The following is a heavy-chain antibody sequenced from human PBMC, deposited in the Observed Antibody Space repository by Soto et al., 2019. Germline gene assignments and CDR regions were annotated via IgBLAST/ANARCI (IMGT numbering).Heavy chain of an antibody. CDR3: ARDSPLLWFGELTYYYGMDV. CDR2: TSAYNGNT. CDR1: GYTFTSYG. V-gene: IGHV1-18*01. J-gene: IGHJ6*02. D-gene: IGHD3-10*01. Sequence: QVQLVQSGAEVKKPGASVKVSCKASGYTFTSYGITWVRQAPGQGLEWMGWTSAYNGNTNYAQKLQGRVTMTTDTSTSTAYMELRSLRSDDTAVYYCARDSPLLWFGELTYYYGMDVWGQGTTVTVSS.